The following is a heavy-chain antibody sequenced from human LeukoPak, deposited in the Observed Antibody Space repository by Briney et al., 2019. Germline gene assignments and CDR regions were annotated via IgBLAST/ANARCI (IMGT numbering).Heavy chain of an antibody. J-gene: IGHJ4*02. CDR3: ASGGDPQWLVHGEY. Sequence: AGGSLRLSCAASGFSVSSNYMIWVRQAPGKGLEWVSVLYSAGSTYFADSVKGRFTISRENSKNTPYLQMNSLRPEETAVYYCASGGDPQWLVHGEYWGQGTLVTVSS. CDR1: GFSVSSNY. V-gene: IGHV3-53*01. D-gene: IGHD6-19*01. CDR2: LYSAGST.